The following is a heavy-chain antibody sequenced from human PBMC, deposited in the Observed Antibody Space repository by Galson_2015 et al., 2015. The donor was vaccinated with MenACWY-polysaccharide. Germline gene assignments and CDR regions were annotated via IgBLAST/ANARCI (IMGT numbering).Heavy chain of an antibody. CDR2: IKQDGSEK. CDR3: ASQTWTGYFDY. Sequence: SLRLSCAASGFTFSDHYMDWVRQAPGKGLEWVANIKQDGSEKYYVDSVKGRFTISRDNAKNSLYLRMNSLRAEDTAMYYCASQTWTGYFDYWGQGILVTVSS. V-gene: IGHV3-7*03. CDR1: GFTFSDHY. J-gene: IGHJ4*02. D-gene: IGHD3-10*01.